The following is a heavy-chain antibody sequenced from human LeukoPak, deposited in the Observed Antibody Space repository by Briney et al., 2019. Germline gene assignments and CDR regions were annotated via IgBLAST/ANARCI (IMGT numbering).Heavy chain of an antibody. J-gene: IGHJ4*02. V-gene: IGHV3-21*01. D-gene: IGHD5-18*01. Sequence: PGGSLRLSCAASGFTFSSYSMNWVRQAPGKGLEWVSSISSSSSYIYYADSVKGRFTISRDNAKNSLYLQMNSLRAEDTAVYYCARDLIPRYSYGPPSRRYKPLFDYWGQGTLVTVSS. CDR3: ARDLIPRYSYGPPSRRYKPLFDY. CDR2: ISSSSSYI. CDR1: GFTFSSYS.